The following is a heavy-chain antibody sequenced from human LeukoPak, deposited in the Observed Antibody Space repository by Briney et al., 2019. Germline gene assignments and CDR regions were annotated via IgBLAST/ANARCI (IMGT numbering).Heavy chain of an antibody. CDR1: GFTFDDYA. CDR2: IVWNSGSI. D-gene: IGHD6-13*01. J-gene: IGHJ4*02. Sequence: GGSLRLSCAASGFTFDDYAMHCVRQAPGKGLEGVSGIVWNSGSIDYADSVKGRFTISRDNAKSYLYLQMNSLRDEDTAFYYCAKDVGYSSTFTFEYWGQGTLVTVSS. V-gene: IGHV3-9*01. CDR3: AKDVGYSSTFTFEY.